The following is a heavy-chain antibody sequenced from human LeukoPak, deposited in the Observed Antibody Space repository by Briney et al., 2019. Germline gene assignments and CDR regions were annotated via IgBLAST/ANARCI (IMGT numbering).Heavy chain of an antibody. CDR1: GDSISSSSYY. Sequence: SETLSLTCTVSGDSISSSSYYWGWIRQPPGKGLEWVVSIYYSESTYYNPSLKSRVTMSVDTAKNQFSLKLSSVTAEDKDVYYCARHCGVGVIPDFDYWGPGTLVTVSS. D-gene: IGHD2-21*01. CDR3: ARHCGVGVIPDFDY. V-gene: IGHV4-39*01. J-gene: IGHJ4*02. CDR2: IYYSEST.